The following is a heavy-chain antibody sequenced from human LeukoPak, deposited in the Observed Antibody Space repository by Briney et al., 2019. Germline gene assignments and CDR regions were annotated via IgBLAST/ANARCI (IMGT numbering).Heavy chain of an antibody. J-gene: IGHJ4*02. CDR1: GGSISSSSYY. V-gene: IGHV4-39*07. CDR3: ARAPVSRSSTSFVRTYYFDY. CDR2: IYHSGST. D-gene: IGHD2-2*01. Sequence: SETLSLTCTVSGGSISSSSYYWGWIRQPPGKGLEWIGSIYHSGSTYYNPSLKSRVTISVDTSKNQFSLKLSSVTAADTAVYYCARAPVSRSSTSFVRTYYFDYWGQGTLVTVSS.